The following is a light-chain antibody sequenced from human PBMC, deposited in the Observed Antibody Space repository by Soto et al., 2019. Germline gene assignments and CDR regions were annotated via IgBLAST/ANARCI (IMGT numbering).Light chain of an antibody. V-gene: IGLV2-11*01. J-gene: IGLJ3*02. CDR2: DVS. Sequence: QSVLTQPRSVSGSPGQSVTISCTGTSSDVGGYNYVSWYQQHPGKAPKLLIYDVSKRPSGVPDRFSGSKSGDMASLTISGLQAEDEADYYCSSYADNYVAFGGGTKVTVL. CDR3: SSYADNYVA. CDR1: SSDVGGYNY.